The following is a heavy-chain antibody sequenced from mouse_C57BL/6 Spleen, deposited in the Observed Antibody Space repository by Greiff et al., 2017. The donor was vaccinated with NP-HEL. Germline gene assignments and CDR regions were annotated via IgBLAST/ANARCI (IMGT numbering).Heavy chain of an antibody. V-gene: IGHV3-6*01. CDR3: ARTGPLYAMDY. CDR2: ISYDGSN. J-gene: IGHJ4*01. D-gene: IGHD4-1*01. CDR1: GYSITSGYY. Sequence: EVQLQESGPGLVKPSQSLSLTCSVTGYSITSGYYWNWIRQFPGNKLEWMGYISYDGSNNYNPSLKNRISITRDTSKNQFFLKLNSVTTEDTATYYCARTGPLYAMDYWGQGTSVTVSS.